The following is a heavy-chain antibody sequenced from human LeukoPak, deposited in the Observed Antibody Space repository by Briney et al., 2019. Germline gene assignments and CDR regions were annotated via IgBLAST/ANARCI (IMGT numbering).Heavy chain of an antibody. J-gene: IGHJ4*02. D-gene: IGHD3-10*01. CDR1: GGSISSSSYY. V-gene: IGHV4-39*07. CDR2: IYYSGST. Sequence: SETLSLTCTVSGGSISSSSYYWGWIRQPPGKGLEWIGSIYYSGSTYYNPSLKSRVTISVDTSKNQFSLKLSSVTAADTAVYYCARDLRQITMVRGVIITRVEGIDYWGQGTLVTVSS. CDR3: ARDLRQITMVRGVIITRVEGIDY.